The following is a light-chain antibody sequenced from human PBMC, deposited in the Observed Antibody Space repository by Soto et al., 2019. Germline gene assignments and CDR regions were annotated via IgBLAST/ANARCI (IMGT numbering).Light chain of an antibody. V-gene: IGKV1-39*01. Sequence: DIQMTQSPSSLSASVGDRVNITCRASQSLSSYLNWYQQKPGKAPKLLIYAASTLQSGVPSRFSGSGSGTDFTLTISSLQPEDFASYYCQQSYSMPLTFGGGTKVEIK. CDR2: AAS. CDR1: QSLSSY. J-gene: IGKJ4*01. CDR3: QQSYSMPLT.